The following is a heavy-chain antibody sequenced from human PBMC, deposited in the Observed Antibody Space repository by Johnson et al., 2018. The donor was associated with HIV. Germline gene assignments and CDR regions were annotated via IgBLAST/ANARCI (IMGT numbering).Heavy chain of an antibody. CDR1: GFTFSSYA. Sequence: QVQLVESGGGVVQPGRSLRLSCAASGFTFSSYAMHWVRQAPGKGLEWVAFISNDGSNKYYADSVKGRFTISSDNSKNTLYLQMNSLRAEDMAVYYCAKDRRTYSSSADAFHIWGQGTTVTASS. V-gene: IGHV3-30-3*01. CDR3: AKDRRTYSSSADAFHI. J-gene: IGHJ3*02. D-gene: IGHD6-6*01. CDR2: ISNDGSNK.